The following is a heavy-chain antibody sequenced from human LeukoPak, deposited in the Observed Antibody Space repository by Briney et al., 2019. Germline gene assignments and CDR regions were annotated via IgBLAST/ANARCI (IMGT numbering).Heavy chain of an antibody. CDR2: IYHSGST. CDR3: ARSIAVDGFDY. CDR1: GYSISSGYY. J-gene: IGHJ4*02. Sequence: SETLSLTCAVSGYSISSGYYWGWIRQPPGKGLEWIGTIYHSGSTYYNPSLESRVTISVDTSKNQFSLKLTSVTAADTAVYYCARSIAVDGFDYWGQGTLVTVSS. D-gene: IGHD6-19*01. V-gene: IGHV4-38-2*01.